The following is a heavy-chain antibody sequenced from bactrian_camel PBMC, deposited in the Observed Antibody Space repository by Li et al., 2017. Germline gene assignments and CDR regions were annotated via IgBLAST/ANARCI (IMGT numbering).Heavy chain of an antibody. D-gene: IGHD2*01. V-gene: IGHV3S53*01. CDR1: GYISSRRS. CDR2: ITTDGST. J-gene: IGHJ4*01. Sequence: HVQLVESGGGSVQAGGSLRLSCAASGYISSRRSMGWYRQAPGKERELVSTITTDGSTYYADSVKGRFTISQDNRRNTVYLQMNNLKPEDSATYYCAASHRICRVDSAAGYEYWGQGTQVTV. CDR3: AASHRICRVDSAAGYEY.